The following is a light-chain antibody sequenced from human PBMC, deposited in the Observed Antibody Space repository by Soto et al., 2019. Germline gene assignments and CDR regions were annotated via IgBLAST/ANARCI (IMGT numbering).Light chain of an antibody. J-gene: IGLJ1*01. CDR3: KSYAGSNTYV. CDR1: TSDIGVYDF. CDR2: EVV. V-gene: IGLV2-8*01. Sequence: QSVLTQPPSASGSPGQSVTISCTGTTSDIGVYDFVSWYQHHPGKAPRLTIYEVVQRPSGVPDRFSGSKSGNTASLTVSGLKAADEADYFCKSYAGSNTYVFGSGTKVTXL.